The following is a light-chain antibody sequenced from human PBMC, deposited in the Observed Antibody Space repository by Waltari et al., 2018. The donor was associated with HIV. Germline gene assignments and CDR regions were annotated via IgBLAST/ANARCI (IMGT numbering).Light chain of an antibody. CDR1: QTINNY. J-gene: IGKJ4*01. Sequence: DIQMTQSPSSLSASVGDRVTITCRASQTINNYLNWYQQKPGKAPNLLIYAVFSLQSGVPSRFSGSGSGTDFTLTISDLQPEDVATYYCQQSYSTLVTFGGGTKVEIK. V-gene: IGKV1-39*01. CDR3: QQSYSTLVT. CDR2: AVF.